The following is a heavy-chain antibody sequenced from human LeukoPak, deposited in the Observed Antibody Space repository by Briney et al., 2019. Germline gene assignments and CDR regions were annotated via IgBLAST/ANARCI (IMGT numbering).Heavy chain of an antibody. D-gene: IGHD2-2*01. CDR1: GFTFSSYA. CDR3: AKGGFVVVPAAKRGDFDY. V-gene: IGHV3-23*01. J-gene: IGHJ4*02. CDR2: ISGSGGST. Sequence: GGSLRLSCAASGFTFSSYAMSWVRQAPGKGLEWVSAISGSGGSTYYADSVKGRFTIPRDNSKNTLYLQMNSLRAEDTAVYYCAKGGFVVVPAAKRGDFDYWGQGTLVTVSS.